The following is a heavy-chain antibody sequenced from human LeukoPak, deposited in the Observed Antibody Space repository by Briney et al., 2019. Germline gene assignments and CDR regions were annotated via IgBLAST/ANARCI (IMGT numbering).Heavy chain of an antibody. V-gene: IGHV3-7*01. Sequence: PGGSLRLSCAASGFTFSSYWMSWVRQAPGKGLEWVANIKQDGSEKYYVDSVKGRFSISRDNSKNTLYLQMNSLRGEDTAIYYCVADRVGVPGFYLDSWGQGTLVTVSS. J-gene: IGHJ4*02. CDR3: VADRVGVPGFYLDS. CDR1: GFTFSSYW. CDR2: IKQDGSEK. D-gene: IGHD1-26*01.